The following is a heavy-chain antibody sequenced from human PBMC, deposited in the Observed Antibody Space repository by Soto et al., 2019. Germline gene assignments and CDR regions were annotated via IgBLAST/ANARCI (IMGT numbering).Heavy chain of an antibody. D-gene: IGHD5-18*01. CDR2: ITIRTGNT. J-gene: IGHJ4*01. CDR3: VRDRDIYRDMVHADL. CDR1: GFTISGCS. V-gene: IGHV3-48*02. Sequence: PGGSLRLSCEASGFTISGCSMNLVRQAPGKGLEWLAYITIRTGNTVYADSVRGRFTISADNAENSVFLQMNSLRDEDTAVYFCVRDRDIYRDMVHADLWGQGTLVTVSS.